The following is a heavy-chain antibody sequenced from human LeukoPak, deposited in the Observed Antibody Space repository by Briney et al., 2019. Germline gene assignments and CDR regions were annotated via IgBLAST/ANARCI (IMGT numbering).Heavy chain of an antibody. J-gene: IGHJ4*02. CDR3: AKVGDSWDFDY. CDR1: GFTFSSYG. Sequence: GGTLRLSCAASGFTFSSYGMSWVRQAPGKGLEWVALISYDGSNKYYADSVKGRFTVSRDNSNNTLYLHMNSLRAEDTALYYCAKVGDSWDFDYWGQGTLVTVSS. D-gene: IGHD2-15*01. CDR2: ISYDGSNK. V-gene: IGHV3-30*18.